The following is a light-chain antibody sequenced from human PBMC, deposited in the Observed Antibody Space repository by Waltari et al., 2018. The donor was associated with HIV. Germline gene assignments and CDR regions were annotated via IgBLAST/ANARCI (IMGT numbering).Light chain of an antibody. Sequence: QSAPPQPASVSGSHGQSITISSTGTSSDVGSYNLHSWYQQPPGNAPKLMIYEGSKRPSGVSNRFSGSKSGNTASLTISGLQAEDEADYYCCSYAGSSNVVFGGGTKLTVL. V-gene: IGLV2-23*01. CDR2: EGS. CDR3: CSYAGSSNVV. CDR1: SSDVGSYNL. J-gene: IGLJ2*01.